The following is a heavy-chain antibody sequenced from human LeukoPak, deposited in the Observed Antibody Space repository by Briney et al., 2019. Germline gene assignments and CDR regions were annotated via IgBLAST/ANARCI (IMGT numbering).Heavy chain of an antibody. V-gene: IGHV4-38-2*02. D-gene: IGHD5-12*01. CDR1: GYSISSGYY. J-gene: IGHJ4*02. CDR3: ARDSGYDYRPVDYFDY. CDR2: IYHSGRT. Sequence: SETLSLTCTVSGYSISSGYYWGWIRQPPGKGLEWIGSIYHSGRTFYNPSLKSRVTISVDTSKNQFSLKLTSVTAADTAVYYCARDSGYDYRPVDYFDYWGQGTLVTVSS.